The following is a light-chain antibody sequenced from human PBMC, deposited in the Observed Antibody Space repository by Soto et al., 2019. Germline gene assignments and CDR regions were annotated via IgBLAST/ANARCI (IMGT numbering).Light chain of an antibody. J-gene: IGKJ2*01. V-gene: IGKV1-39*01. Sequence: DIQMTQSPSSLSASVGDRVTITCRASQSISSYLNWYQQKPGKAPKLLIYAASSLQSGGPSRFSGSGSGTDFTLTISSLQPEDFATYYCQQSYSTPQTFGQWTKLEIK. CDR2: AAS. CDR1: QSISSY. CDR3: QQSYSTPQT.